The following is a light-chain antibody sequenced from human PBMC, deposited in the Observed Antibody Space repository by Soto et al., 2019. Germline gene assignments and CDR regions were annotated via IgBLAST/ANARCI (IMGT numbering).Light chain of an antibody. CDR3: QQANSFPLT. Sequence: KMTHSHFSVFESEGARVTILFRPSRGISSWLAWYQQKPGKAPKPLIYAASSLQSGVPSRFSGSGSGTDFTLTISSLQPEDFATYYCQQANSFPLTFGGGTKVEIK. J-gene: IGKJ4*01. CDR1: RGISSW. CDR2: AAS. V-gene: IGKV1-12*01.